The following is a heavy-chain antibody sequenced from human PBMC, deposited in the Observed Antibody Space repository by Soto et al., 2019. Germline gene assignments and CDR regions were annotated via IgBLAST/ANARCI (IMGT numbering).Heavy chain of an antibody. D-gene: IGHD5-18*01. CDR1: GGSISNYY. CDR3: ARHRYSYGVYYFDY. CDR2: IYYSGST. J-gene: IGHJ4*02. V-gene: IGHV4-59*08. Sequence: SETLCLTCIVSGGSISNYYWSWIRQPPGKGLEWIGYIYYSGSTNYNPSLTSRVTISVDTSKNQFSLKLSSVTAADTAVYYCARHRYSYGVYYFDYWGQGTLVTVSS.